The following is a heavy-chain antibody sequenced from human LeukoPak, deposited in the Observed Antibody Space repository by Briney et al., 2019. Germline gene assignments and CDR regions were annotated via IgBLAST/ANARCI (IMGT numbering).Heavy chain of an antibody. J-gene: IGHJ4*02. Sequence: GGSLRLSCAASGFTFSNYNINWVRQAPGKGLEWVSSISTSSSYIYYADSVKGRFTISRDNAKDSLYLQMNSLRAEDTAVYYCARSRYDVLAGYRPPSFDYWGQGTLVTVSS. D-gene: IGHD3-9*01. CDR1: GFTFSNYN. CDR3: ARSRYDVLAGYRPPSFDY. CDR2: ISTSSSYI. V-gene: IGHV3-21*01.